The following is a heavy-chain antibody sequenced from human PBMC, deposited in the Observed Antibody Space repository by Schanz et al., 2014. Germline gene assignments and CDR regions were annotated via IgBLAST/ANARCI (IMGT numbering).Heavy chain of an antibody. Sequence: EVQLVESGGTLVQPGGSLRLSCAASGFTVSSSSMSWVRQAPGSGLEWVSLIYSGDKSYYADSVKGRFTISRHISQNTLYLQMNSLRTEDTAVYYCARLSSSSWYTAFDCWGQGTLVIVSS. V-gene: IGHV3-53*04. J-gene: IGHJ4*02. CDR2: IYSGDKS. CDR3: ARLSSSSWYTAFDC. CDR1: GFTVSSSS. D-gene: IGHD6-13*01.